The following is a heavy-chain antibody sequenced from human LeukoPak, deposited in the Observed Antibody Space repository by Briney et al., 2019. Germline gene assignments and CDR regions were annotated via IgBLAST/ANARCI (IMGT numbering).Heavy chain of an antibody. J-gene: IGHJ4*02. V-gene: IGHV4-39*01. CDR1: GGSISSSSYY. Sequence: SETLSLTCTVSGGSISSSSYYWGWIRQPPGKGLEWIGSIYYSGSTYYNPSLKSRVTISVDTSKNQFSLKLSSVTAADTDVYYCARFSSGWHRDYWGQGTLVTVSS. CDR3: ARFSSGWHRDY. D-gene: IGHD6-19*01. CDR2: IYYSGST.